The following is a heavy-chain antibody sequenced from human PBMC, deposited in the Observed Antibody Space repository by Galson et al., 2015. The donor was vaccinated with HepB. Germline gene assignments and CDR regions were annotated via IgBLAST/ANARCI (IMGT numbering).Heavy chain of an antibody. J-gene: IGHJ6*02. CDR3: ARGDYDILTGYKNYYYYYGMDV. CDR2: IYSGGST. Sequence: SLRLSCAASGFTVSSNYMSWVRQAPGKGLEWVSVIYSGGSTYYADSVKGRFTISRDNSKNTLYLQMNSLRAEDTAVYYCARGDYDILTGYKNYYYYYGMDVWGQGTTVTVSS. V-gene: IGHV3-66*01. CDR1: GFTVSSNY. D-gene: IGHD3-9*01.